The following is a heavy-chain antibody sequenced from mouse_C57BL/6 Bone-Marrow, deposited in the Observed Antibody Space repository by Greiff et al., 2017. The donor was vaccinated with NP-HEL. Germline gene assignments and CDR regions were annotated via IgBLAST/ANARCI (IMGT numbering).Heavy chain of an antibody. J-gene: IGHJ4*01. Sequence: QVHVKQPGAELVKPGASVKLSCKASGYTFTSYWMQWVKQRPGQGLEWIGKIDPADSYTNYNQKFKGKATLTVDTSSSTAYMQLSSLTSEDSAVYYCASAVVAPYYYAMDYWGQGTSVTVSS. CDR3: ASAVVAPYYYAMDY. V-gene: IGHV1-50*01. CDR1: GYTFTSYW. CDR2: IDPADSYT. D-gene: IGHD1-1*01.